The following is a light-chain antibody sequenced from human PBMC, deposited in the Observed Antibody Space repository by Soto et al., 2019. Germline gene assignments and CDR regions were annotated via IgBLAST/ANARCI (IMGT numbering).Light chain of an antibody. CDR1: QSVSRY. CDR3: QHRSNCPF. J-gene: IGKJ3*01. V-gene: IGKV3-11*01. CDR2: DAS. Sequence: EIVLTQSPATLSLSPGERATLSCRASQSVSRYLAWYQQKPGQAPRLLIYDASNRATGIPARFSGSGSGTDLTLTISSLEPEDFAVYYCQHRSNCPFFGPGTKLDIK.